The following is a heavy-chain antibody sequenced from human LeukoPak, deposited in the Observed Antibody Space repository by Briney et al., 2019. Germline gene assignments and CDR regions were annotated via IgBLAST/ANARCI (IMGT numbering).Heavy chain of an antibody. J-gene: IGHJ4*02. D-gene: IGHD3-3*01. CDR2: ISSNGGST. Sequence: GGSLRLSCAASGFTFSSYAMHWVRQAPGKGLEYVSAISSNGGSTYYANSVKGRFTNSRDNSKNTLYLQMGRLRAEDMAVYYCASYDFWSGYSYWGQGTLVTVSS. CDR1: GFTFSSYA. CDR3: ASYDFWSGYSY. V-gene: IGHV3-64*01.